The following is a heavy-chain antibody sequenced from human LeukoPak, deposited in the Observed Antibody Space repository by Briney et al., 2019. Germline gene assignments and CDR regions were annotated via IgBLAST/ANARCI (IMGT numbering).Heavy chain of an antibody. CDR2: ISYDGSNK. CDR1: GFTFSSYA. D-gene: IGHD5-24*01. CDR3: AKTRGRDGYTRTDSFDS. V-gene: IGHV3-30*14. J-gene: IGHJ4*02. Sequence: GGSLRLSCAASGFTFSSYAMHWVRQAPGKGLEWVAVISYDGSNKYYADSVKGRFTISRDNSKNTLYLQMNSLRAEDTAVYYCAKTRGRDGYTRTDSFDSWGQGTLVTVSS.